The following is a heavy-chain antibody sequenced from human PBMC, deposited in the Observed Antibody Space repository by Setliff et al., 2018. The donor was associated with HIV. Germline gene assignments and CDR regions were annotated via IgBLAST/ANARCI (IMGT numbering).Heavy chain of an antibody. J-gene: IGHJ4*02. CDR3: ASLPYSSGWYLDY. D-gene: IGHD6-19*01. Sequence: PSETLSLTCAVSGYSISSGYYWGWIRQPPGKGLEWIGSIYHSESTYYNPSLKSRVTISVDTSKNQFSLKLSSVTAADTAVYYCASLPYSSGWYLDYWGQGTLVTAPQ. V-gene: IGHV4-38-2*01. CDR2: IYHSEST. CDR1: GYSISSGYY.